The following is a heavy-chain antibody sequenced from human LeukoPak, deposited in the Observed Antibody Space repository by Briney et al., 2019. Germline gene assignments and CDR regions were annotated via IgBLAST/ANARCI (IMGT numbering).Heavy chain of an antibody. CDR2: FSSNGGST. V-gene: IGHV3-64D*06. CDR1: VFTFSSYS. D-gene: IGHD6-13*01. J-gene: IGHJ6*02. CDR3: VKLGGAGTGYYYYGMDV. Sequence: QSGGSLRLSCSASVFTFSSYSMHWVRQAPGKGLEYVSAFSSNGGSTYYADSVKGRFTISRDNSKNTLYLQMSSLRAEDTAVYYCVKLGGAGTGYYYYGMDVWGQGTTVTVSS.